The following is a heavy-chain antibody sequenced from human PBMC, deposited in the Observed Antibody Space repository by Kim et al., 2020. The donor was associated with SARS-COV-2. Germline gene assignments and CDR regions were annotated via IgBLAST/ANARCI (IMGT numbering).Heavy chain of an antibody. J-gene: IGHJ5*01. CDR2: VNGASGNG. Sequence: ASVKVSCTVSGFSLAHYAINWVRQAPGRGLEWLAWVNGASGNGKYADGRAGRFVVSLNSSIKTAYLDIKDLETDDSATYFCARAPVAGWFDSWGQGTLVSVS. CDR1: GFSLAHYA. D-gene: IGHD3-10*01. CDR3: ARAPVAGWFDS. V-gene: IGHV7-4-1*02.